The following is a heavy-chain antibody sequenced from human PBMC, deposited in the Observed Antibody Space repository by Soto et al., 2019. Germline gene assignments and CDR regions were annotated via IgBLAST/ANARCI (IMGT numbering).Heavy chain of an antibody. Sequence: VGSLRLSCAASGFIFSNYAMSWVRQAPGKGLEWVSAIGGNGADTYYADSVKGRFTISRDNSKNTLYLQMNSLRADDTAVYFCAIPSGLTVTGPDYWGQGTLVTVSS. CDR2: IGGNGADT. D-gene: IGHD6-19*01. J-gene: IGHJ4*02. V-gene: IGHV3-23*01. CDR3: AIPSGLTVTGPDY. CDR1: GFIFSNYA.